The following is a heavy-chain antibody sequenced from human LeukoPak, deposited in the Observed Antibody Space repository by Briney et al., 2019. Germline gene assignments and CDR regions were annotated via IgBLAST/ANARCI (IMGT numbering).Heavy chain of an antibody. CDR3: ARERSYDYVWGSYRLFDY. V-gene: IGHV4-30-4*01. Sequence: SQTLSLTCTVSGGSISSGDYYWSWIRQPPGKGLEWIGYIYYSRSTYYNPSLKSRVTISVDTSKNQFSLKLSSVTAADTAVYYCARERSYDYVWGSYRLFDYWGQGTLVTVSS. D-gene: IGHD3-16*02. CDR1: GGSISSGDYY. J-gene: IGHJ4*02. CDR2: IYYSRST.